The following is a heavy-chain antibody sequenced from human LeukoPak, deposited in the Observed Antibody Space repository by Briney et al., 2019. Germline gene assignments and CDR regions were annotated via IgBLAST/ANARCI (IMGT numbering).Heavy chain of an antibody. Sequence: ASVKVSCKASGYTFTGYYIHWMRHGHGQGLEWVGWVNPHSGGTNYGQKFKGRVTMTRDTYISTAYMEVSRLTSDDTAVYYCARGMYSSGWYGSFDYWGQGTLVTVSS. J-gene: IGHJ4*02. CDR1: GYTFTGYY. CDR3: ARGMYSSGWYGSFDY. CDR2: VNPHSGGT. V-gene: IGHV1-2*02. D-gene: IGHD6-19*01.